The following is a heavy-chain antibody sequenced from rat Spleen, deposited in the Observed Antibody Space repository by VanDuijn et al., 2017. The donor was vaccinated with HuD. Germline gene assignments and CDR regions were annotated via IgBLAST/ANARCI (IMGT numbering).Heavy chain of an antibody. CDR1: GHSITSSYR. D-gene: IGHD1-11*01. CDR3: SRYYGARVDY. J-gene: IGHJ2*01. V-gene: IGHV3-3*01. CDR2: INSAGTT. Sequence: EVQLQESGPGLVKPSQSLSLTCSVTGHSITSSYRWNWIRKFPGNKLEWMGYINSAGTTNYNPSLKSRISITRDTSQNQFFLQVNSVTTEDTATYYCSRYYGARVDYWGQGLMVTVSS.